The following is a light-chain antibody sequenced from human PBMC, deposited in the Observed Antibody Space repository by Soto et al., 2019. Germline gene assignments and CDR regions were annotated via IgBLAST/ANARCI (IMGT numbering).Light chain of an antibody. CDR2: KAS. V-gene: IGKV1-5*03. CDR1: QSISSW. J-gene: IGKJ1*01. Sequence: DIQMTQSPSPLSASVGDRVTITCPASQSISSWLAWYQQKPGKAPKLLIYKASTLQSGVPSRFSGSGSGTEFTLAISSLQPDDSATYYCQQYNDNWTFGQGTKVDIK. CDR3: QQYNDNWT.